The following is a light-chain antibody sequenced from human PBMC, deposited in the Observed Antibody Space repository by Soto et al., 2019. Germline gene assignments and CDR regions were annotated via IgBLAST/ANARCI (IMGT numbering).Light chain of an antibody. J-gene: IGKJ4*01. Sequence: DIQMTQSPSSLSSSVGDRVTITCRASQSISRYLNWYQQKPGKAPKLLIYKASTLGSGVPSRFSGRGSETEFILTISSLEADDFASYYCQDYSDHSCTFGGGTKV. CDR2: KAS. CDR3: QDYSDHSCT. CDR1: QSISRY. V-gene: IGKV1-5*03.